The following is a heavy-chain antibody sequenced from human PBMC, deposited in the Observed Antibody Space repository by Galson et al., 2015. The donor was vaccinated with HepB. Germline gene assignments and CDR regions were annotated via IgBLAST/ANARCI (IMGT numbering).Heavy chain of an antibody. Sequence: SLRLSCAASGFTFSSYAMHWVRQAPGKGLEWVAVISYDGSNKYYADSVKGRFTISRDNSKNTLYLQMNSLRAEDTAVYYCARETRGMVRGVIMDYYYYHMDVWGKGTTVTVSS. CDR2: ISYDGSNK. CDR3: ARETRGMVRGVIMDYYYYHMDV. J-gene: IGHJ6*03. D-gene: IGHD3-10*01. V-gene: IGHV3-30-3*01. CDR1: GFTFSSYA.